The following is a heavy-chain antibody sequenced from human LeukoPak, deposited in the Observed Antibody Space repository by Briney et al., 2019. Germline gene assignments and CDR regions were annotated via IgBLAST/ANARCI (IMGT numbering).Heavy chain of an antibody. CDR1: GFTFSSYW. CDR2: IKQDGSEE. J-gene: IGHJ4*02. D-gene: IGHD1-26*01. CDR3: ARKWELFDY. V-gene: IGHV3-7*01. Sequence: GGSLRLSCAASGFTFSSYWMSWVRQAPGKGVEWGANIKQDGSEEYCVDSVTGRFTISRDNVKNSLYLQMNSMRAEDTAVYYCARKWELFDYWGQGTLVTVSS.